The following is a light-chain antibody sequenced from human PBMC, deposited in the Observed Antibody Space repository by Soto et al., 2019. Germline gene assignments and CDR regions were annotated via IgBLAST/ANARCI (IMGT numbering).Light chain of an antibody. CDR3: QQYGSSPT. Sequence: EIVLTQSPGTLSLSPGERATLSCRASQSVSSVYLAWYQQKPGQAPRLLIYGTSSRATGIPDRFSGSGSGTDFTLTISRLEPEDFAVYYCQQYGSSPTFGPGTQVDFK. V-gene: IGKV3-20*01. CDR1: QSVSSVY. J-gene: IGKJ3*01. CDR2: GTS.